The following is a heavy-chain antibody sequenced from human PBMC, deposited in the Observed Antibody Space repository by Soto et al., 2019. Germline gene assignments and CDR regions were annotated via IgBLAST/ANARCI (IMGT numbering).Heavy chain of an antibody. CDR1: GYTFTSYA. CDR3: ARLVGWYAVRVAFDI. V-gene: IGHV1-3*01. D-gene: IGHD6-19*01. CDR2: INAGNGNT. Sequence: VASVKVSCKASGYTFTSYAMHWVRQAPGQRLEWMGWINAGNGNTKYSQKFQGRVAITRDTSASTAYMELSSLGSEDTAVYYCARLVGWYAVRVAFDIWGQGTMVTVSS. J-gene: IGHJ3*02.